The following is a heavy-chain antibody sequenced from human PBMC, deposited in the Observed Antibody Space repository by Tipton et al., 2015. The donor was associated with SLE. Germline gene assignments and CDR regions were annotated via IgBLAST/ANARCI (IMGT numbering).Heavy chain of an antibody. CDR3: AKGIFPPFDY. CDR2: TSKSGST. D-gene: IGHD3-3*01. CDR1: DGSIRSTNYY. J-gene: IGHJ4*02. V-gene: IGHV4-30-4*08. Sequence: TLSLTCTVSDGSIRSTNYYWTWIRQHPGKGLEWIGYTSKSGSTYYTPSLKSRVTISVDTSKKQFSLKMSSVTAADTAVYYCAKGIFPPFDYWGQGTLVTVSS.